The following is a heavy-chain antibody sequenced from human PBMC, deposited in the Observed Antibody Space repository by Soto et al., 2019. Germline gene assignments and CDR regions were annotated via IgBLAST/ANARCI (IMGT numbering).Heavy chain of an antibody. CDR3: ARDGYSSSSYNWFDP. V-gene: IGHV1-69*13. J-gene: IGHJ5*02. CDR2: IIPIFGTA. Sequence: SVKFSCKASGGTFSSYAISWVRQAPGQGLEWMGGIIPIFGTANYAQKFQGRVTVTADESTSTAYMELSSLRSEDTAVYYCARDGYSSSSYNWFDPWGQGTLVTVSS. CDR1: GGTFSSYA. D-gene: IGHD6-6*01.